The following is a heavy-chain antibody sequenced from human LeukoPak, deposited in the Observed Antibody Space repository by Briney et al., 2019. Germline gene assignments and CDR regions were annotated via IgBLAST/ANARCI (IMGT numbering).Heavy chain of an antibody. CDR1: GFTFSSYG. CDR3: ARVMGNYATDY. Sequence: GRSLRLSCAASGFTFSSYGMHWVRQAPGKGLEWVSYISNSDNTIYYADSVKGRFTMSRDNAKNSLYLQMNSLRAEDTAVYYCARVMGNYATDYWGQGTLVTVSS. J-gene: IGHJ4*02. D-gene: IGHD1-7*01. V-gene: IGHV3-48*04. CDR2: ISNSDNTI.